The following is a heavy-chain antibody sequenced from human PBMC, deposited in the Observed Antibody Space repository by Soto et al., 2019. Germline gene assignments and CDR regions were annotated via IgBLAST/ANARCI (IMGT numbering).Heavy chain of an antibody. J-gene: IGHJ4*02. CDR1: GFTFSTYG. Sequence: QVQLVESGGGVVQPGRSLRLSCAASGFTFSTYGMHWVRQAPGKGLEWVAVIWYAGSNKYYADSVKGRFTISRDNSKNTLYLQRKSLRAEDTAVYYCARGTVHFDYWGQGTLVTVSS. D-gene: IGHD4-17*01. CDR3: ARGTVHFDY. V-gene: IGHV3-33*01. CDR2: IWYAGSNK.